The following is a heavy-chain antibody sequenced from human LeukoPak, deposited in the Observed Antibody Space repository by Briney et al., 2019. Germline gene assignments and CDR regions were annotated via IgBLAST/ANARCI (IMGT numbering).Heavy chain of an antibody. CDR1: GFTFSTYE. Sequence: PGGSLRLSCAAFGFTFSTYEMTWVRQAPGKGLEWVSYISTSGSIIYYADSVKGRFTISRDNAKNSLYLQMNSLRDEDTAVYYCARKGYFEAHFDYWGQGTLVTVSS. CDR2: ISTSGSII. CDR3: ARKGYFEAHFDY. V-gene: IGHV3-48*03. D-gene: IGHD2/OR15-2a*01. J-gene: IGHJ4*02.